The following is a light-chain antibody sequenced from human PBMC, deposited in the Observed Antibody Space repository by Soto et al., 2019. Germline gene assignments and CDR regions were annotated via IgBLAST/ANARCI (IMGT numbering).Light chain of an antibody. CDR1: QSLLHSNGYNY. CDR3: MQALQTQVT. J-gene: IGKJ3*01. Sequence: DIVMTQSPLSLPVTPGEPASISCRSSQSLLHSNGYNYLDWYLQKPGQSPQLLIYLGSNRASGVPDRFSGSGSGTDFKLKISRVEAEDVGVYYGMQALQTQVTFGPGNEVDIK. V-gene: IGKV2-28*01. CDR2: LGS.